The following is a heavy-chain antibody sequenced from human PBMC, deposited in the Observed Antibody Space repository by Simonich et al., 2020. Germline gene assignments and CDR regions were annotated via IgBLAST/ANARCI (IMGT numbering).Heavy chain of an antibody. CDR2: KKQDGSGK. Sequence: EVQLVESGGGLVQPGGSLRLSCAASGFTFSSYWMSWVRQAPGKGLEWVANKKQDGSGKYYVDSEKGRFTISRDNAKNSRYLQMNSLRAEDMAVYYCARFRGRYFDWLFDYWGQGTLVTVSS. CDR1: GFTFSSYW. V-gene: IGHV3-7*01. D-gene: IGHD3-9*01. CDR3: ARFRGRYFDWLFDY. J-gene: IGHJ4*02.